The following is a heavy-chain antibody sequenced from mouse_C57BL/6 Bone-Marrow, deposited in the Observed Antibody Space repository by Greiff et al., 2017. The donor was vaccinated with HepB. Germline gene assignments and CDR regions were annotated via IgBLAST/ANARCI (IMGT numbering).Heavy chain of an antibody. J-gene: IGHJ3*01. CDR3: AIHYYGSSYGAY. CDR1: GYTFTSYW. CDR2: IDPSDSYT. D-gene: IGHD1-1*01. Sequence: VQLQQPGAELVRPGTSVKLSCKASGYTFTSYWMHWVKQRPGQGLEWIGVIDPSDSYTNYNQKFKGKATLTVDTSSSTAYMQLSSLTSEDSAVYYCAIHYYGSSYGAYWGQGTLVTVSA. V-gene: IGHV1-59*01.